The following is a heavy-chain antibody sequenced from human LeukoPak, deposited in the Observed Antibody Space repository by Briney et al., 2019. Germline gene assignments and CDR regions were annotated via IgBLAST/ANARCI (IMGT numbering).Heavy chain of an antibody. D-gene: IGHD2-2*01. V-gene: IGHV1-46*01. Sequence: ASVKVSCKASGYTFTSYYMHWVRQAPGQGLEWMGIINPSGGSTSYAQKFQGRVTMTRDTSTSTVYMELSSLRSEDTAVYCCARDPRDIVVVSSDPGENWFDPWGQGTLVTVSS. CDR1: GYTFTSYY. J-gene: IGHJ5*02. CDR2: INPSGGST. CDR3: ARDPRDIVVVSSDPGENWFDP.